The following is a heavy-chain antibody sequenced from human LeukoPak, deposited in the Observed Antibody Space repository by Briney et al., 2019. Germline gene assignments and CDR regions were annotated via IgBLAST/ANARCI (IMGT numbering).Heavy chain of an antibody. J-gene: IGHJ3*02. CDR1: GFTFSSYA. CDR2: ISGSGGST. CDR3: AKDLGDIVVVPAAIWGWHAFDI. D-gene: IGHD2-2*02. Sequence: GGSLRLSCAASGFTFSSYAMSWVRQAPGKGLEWVSAISGSGGSTYYADSVKGRFTISRDNSKNTLYLQMNSLRAEDTAVYYCAKDLGDIVVVPAAIWGWHAFDIWGQGTMVTVSS. V-gene: IGHV3-23*01.